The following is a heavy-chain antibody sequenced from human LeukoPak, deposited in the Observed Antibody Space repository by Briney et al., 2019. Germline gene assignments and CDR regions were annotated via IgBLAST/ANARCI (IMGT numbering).Heavy chain of an antibody. D-gene: IGHD5-24*01. CDR3: ARRGRWSSGAY. CDR1: GGSISSTNYY. CDR2: VYYSGST. Sequence: SETLSLTCIVSGGSISSTNYYWGWIRQPPGKGLEWIGTVYYSGSTYYNPSLESRVSISADTSKNQFSLSLSSVAAADTAVHYCARRGRWSSGAYWGQGALVTVSS. V-gene: IGHV4-39*01. J-gene: IGHJ4*02.